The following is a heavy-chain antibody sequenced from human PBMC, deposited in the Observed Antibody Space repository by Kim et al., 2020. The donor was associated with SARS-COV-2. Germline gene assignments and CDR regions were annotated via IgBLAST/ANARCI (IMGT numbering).Heavy chain of an antibody. CDR3: ARRGGDEDSGWYYFDY. CDR2: IYHSGST. J-gene: IGHJ4*02. CDR1: GGSISSSNW. Sequence: SETLSLTCAVSGGSISSSNWWSWVRKPPGKGLEWIGEIYHSGSTNYNPSLKSRVTISVDKSKNQFSLKLSSVTAADTAVYYCARRGGDEDSGWYYFDYWGQGTLVTVSS. V-gene: IGHV4-4*02. D-gene: IGHD6-19*01.